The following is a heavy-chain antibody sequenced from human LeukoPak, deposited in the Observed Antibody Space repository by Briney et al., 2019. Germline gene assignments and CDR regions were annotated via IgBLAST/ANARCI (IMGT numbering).Heavy chain of an antibody. CDR3: ARGWVYSGYDLKAFDP. V-gene: IGHV1-24*01. CDR1: GYTLTELS. J-gene: IGHJ5*02. D-gene: IGHD5-12*01. CDR2: FDPEDGET. Sequence: ASVKVSCKVSGYTLTELSMHWVRQAPGKGLEWMGGFDPEDGETIYAQKFQGRVTMTEDTSTDTVYMELSSLRSEDTAVYYCARGWVYSGYDLKAFDPWGQGTLVTVSS.